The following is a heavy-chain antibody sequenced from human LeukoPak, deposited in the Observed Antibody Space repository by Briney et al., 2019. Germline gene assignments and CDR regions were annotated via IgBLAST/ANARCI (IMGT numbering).Heavy chain of an antibody. Sequence: GGSLRLSCAASGFTFSIYAMSWVRHAPGKGLEWVSGISGSGGSTYYADSVKGRFTISRDNSKNTLYLQMNSLRAEDTAVYYCAKGGVPAAIHYFDYWGQGTLVTVSS. V-gene: IGHV3-23*01. CDR2: ISGSGGST. D-gene: IGHD2-2*01. CDR1: GFTFSIYA. J-gene: IGHJ4*02. CDR3: AKGGVPAAIHYFDY.